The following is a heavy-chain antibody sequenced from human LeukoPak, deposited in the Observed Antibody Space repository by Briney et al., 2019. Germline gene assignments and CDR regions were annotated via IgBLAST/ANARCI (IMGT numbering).Heavy chain of an antibody. J-gene: IGHJ4*02. CDR2: IRYDGSDQ. CDR3: ARFPAGIVIVPAVY. D-gene: IGHD2-2*01. Sequence: GGSLRLSCAASGFAFSGYGMHWVRQSPGKGLEWVAFIRYDGSDQYYADSVKGRFTISRDNSKNTLFLQMNSLRVEDTAVYYCARFPAGIVIVPAVYWGQGTLVTVSS. V-gene: IGHV3-30*02. CDR1: GFAFSGYG.